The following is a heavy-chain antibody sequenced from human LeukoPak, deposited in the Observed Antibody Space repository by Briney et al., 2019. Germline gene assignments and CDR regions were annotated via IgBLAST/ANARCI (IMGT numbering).Heavy chain of an antibody. Sequence: ASVKVSCKASEYTFTSYYMHWVRQAPGQGLEWMGIINPSGGSTSSAQNFQGRVTMTRDTSTSTVYMELSSLRSEDTAVYYCARGDPRGYCTSTSCPTGWFGPWGQGTLVTVSS. J-gene: IGHJ5*02. V-gene: IGHV1-46*01. CDR1: EYTFTSYY. CDR2: INPSGGST. D-gene: IGHD2-2*01. CDR3: ARGDPRGYCTSTSCPTGWFGP.